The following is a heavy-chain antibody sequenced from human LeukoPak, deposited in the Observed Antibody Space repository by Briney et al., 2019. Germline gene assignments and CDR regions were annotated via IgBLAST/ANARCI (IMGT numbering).Heavy chain of an antibody. Sequence: GGSLRLSCAASGFTFSSYWMHWVRQAPGKGLVWVSHINSDGSSTTYADSVKGRFTISRDNAKNTLYLQMNSLRAEDTAVYYCAREDYGGNSGDAFDIWGQGTMVTVSS. V-gene: IGHV3-74*01. CDR1: GFTFSSYW. D-gene: IGHD4-23*01. CDR2: INSDGSST. CDR3: AREDYGGNSGDAFDI. J-gene: IGHJ3*02.